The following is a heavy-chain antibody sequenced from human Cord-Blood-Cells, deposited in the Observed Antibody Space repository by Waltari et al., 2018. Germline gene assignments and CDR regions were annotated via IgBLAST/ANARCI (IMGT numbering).Heavy chain of an antibody. CDR1: GYTFTGYY. CDR2: INPNSGGT. J-gene: IGHJ6*02. D-gene: IGHD3-3*02. V-gene: IGHV1-2*04. Sequence: QVQLVQSGAEVKKPGAAVKVTCKASGYTFTGYYMHWVRQGPGQGRQWMEWINPNSGGTNYAQKFQGWVTMTRDTSISTAYMELSRLRSDDTAVYYCARRTNISPYGMDVWGQGTTVTVSS. CDR3: ARRTNISPYGMDV.